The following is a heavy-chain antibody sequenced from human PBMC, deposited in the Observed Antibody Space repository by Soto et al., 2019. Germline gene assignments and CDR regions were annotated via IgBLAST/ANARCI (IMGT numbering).Heavy chain of an antibody. V-gene: IGHV1-69*01. CDR1: GGTFSSYA. CDR3: AINPPADYGDYGDFQH. CDR2: IIPIFGTA. D-gene: IGHD4-17*01. J-gene: IGHJ1*01. Sequence: QVQLVQSGAEVKKPGSSVKVSCKASGGTFSSYAISWVRQAPGQGLEWMGGIIPIFGTATYAQKFQGRVTITADESTSTAYMELSSLRSEDTAAYYCAINPPADYGDYGDFQHWGQGTLVTVSS.